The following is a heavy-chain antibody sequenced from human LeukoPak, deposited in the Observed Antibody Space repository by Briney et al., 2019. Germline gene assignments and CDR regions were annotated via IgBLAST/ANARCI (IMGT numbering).Heavy chain of an antibody. Sequence: GASVKVSCKASGGTFSSYAISWVRQAPGQGLEWMGGIIPIFGTANYAQKFQGRVTITTDESTSTAYVELSSLRSEDTAVYYCARGTSGSYSYPIGAFDIWGQGTMVTVSS. V-gene: IGHV1-69*05. CDR3: ARGTSGSYSYPIGAFDI. CDR2: IIPIFGTA. J-gene: IGHJ3*02. CDR1: GGTFSSYA. D-gene: IGHD1-26*01.